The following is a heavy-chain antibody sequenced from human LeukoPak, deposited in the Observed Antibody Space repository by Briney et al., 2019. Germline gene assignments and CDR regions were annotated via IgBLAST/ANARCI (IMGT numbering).Heavy chain of an antibody. Sequence: GGSLRLSCAASGFTFSSYAMSWVRQAPGKGLEWVSHISSGSSTINYADSVKGRFTISRDNAKNSLSLQMNSLRAEDTAVYYCARIVVDSRGWYHFDYWGQGTLVTVSS. D-gene: IGHD6-19*01. CDR3: ARIVVDSRGWYHFDY. CDR1: GFTFSSYA. J-gene: IGHJ4*02. V-gene: IGHV3-48*04. CDR2: ISSGSSTI.